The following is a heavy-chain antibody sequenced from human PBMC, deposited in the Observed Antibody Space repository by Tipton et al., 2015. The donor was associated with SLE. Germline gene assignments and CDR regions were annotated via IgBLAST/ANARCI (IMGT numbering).Heavy chain of an antibody. CDR3: ASFRGEQGSYYYYYGMDV. CDR2: IYYSGST. D-gene: IGHD1/OR15-1a*01. V-gene: IGHV4-59*08. J-gene: IGHJ6*02. CDR1: GGSISTYY. Sequence: TLSLTCTVSGGSISTYYWSWIRQPPGKGLEWIGYIYYSGSTNYNPSLKSRVTISVDTSKNQFSLKLSSVTAADTAVYYCASFRGEQGSYYYYYGMDVWGQGTTVTVSS.